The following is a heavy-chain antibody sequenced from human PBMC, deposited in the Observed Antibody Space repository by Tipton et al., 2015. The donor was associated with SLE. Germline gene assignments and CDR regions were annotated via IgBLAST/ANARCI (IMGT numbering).Heavy chain of an antibody. D-gene: IGHD6-19*01. CDR2: IHFSGST. J-gene: IGHJ5*02. Sequence: TLSLTCNVSGGSISRYYWSWIRQPPGKGLEWIGYIHFSGSTKYNPSLKSRVTMSVDTSRNQFSLKLSSVTAADTAVYYCARLSRDRAVAGFDWFDPWGQGTLVTVSS. CDR3: ARLSRDRAVAGFDWFDP. CDR1: GGSISRYY. V-gene: IGHV4-59*08.